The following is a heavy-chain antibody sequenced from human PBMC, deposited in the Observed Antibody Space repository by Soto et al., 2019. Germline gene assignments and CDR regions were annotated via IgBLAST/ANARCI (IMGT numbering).Heavy chain of an antibody. D-gene: IGHD3-10*01. CDR3: ARESLLWFGEAQSGMDV. Sequence: QVQLQESGPGLVKPSETLSLTCTVSGGSISSYYWNWIRQPPGKGLEWIGYIHYSGSTNYNPSLKSRVTISVDTSMNQFSLKLSSVTAADTAVYYCARESLLWFGEAQSGMDVWGQGTTVTVSS. V-gene: IGHV4-59*01. CDR1: GGSISSYY. J-gene: IGHJ6*02. CDR2: IHYSGST.